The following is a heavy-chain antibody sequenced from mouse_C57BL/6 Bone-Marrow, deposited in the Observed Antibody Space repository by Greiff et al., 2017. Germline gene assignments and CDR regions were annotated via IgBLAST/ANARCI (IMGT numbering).Heavy chain of an antibody. CDR1: GYTFTDYY. D-gene: IGHD2-4*01. J-gene: IGHJ4*01. V-gene: IGHV1-76*01. Sequence: QVQLKQSGAELVRPGASVKLSCKASGYTFTDYYINWVKQRPGQGLEWIARIYPGSGNTYYNEKFKGKATLTAEKSSSTAYMQLSSLTSEDSAVYFCASEGSDYDYDGDYAMDYWGQGTSVTVSS. CDR2: IYPGSGNT. CDR3: ASEGSDYDYDGDYAMDY.